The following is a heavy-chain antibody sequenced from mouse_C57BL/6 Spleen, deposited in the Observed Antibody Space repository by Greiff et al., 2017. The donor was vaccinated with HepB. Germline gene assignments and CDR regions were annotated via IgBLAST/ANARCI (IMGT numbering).Heavy chain of an antibody. Sequence: QVQLQQPGAELVMPGASVKLSCKASGYTFTSYWMHWVKQRPGQGLEWIGEIDPSDSYTNYNQKFKGKSTLTVDKSSSTAYMQLSSLTSEDSAVYYCARIRTPYAMDYWGQGTSVTVSS. CDR1: GYTFTSYW. CDR3: ARIRTPYAMDY. CDR2: IDPSDSYT. V-gene: IGHV1-69*01. J-gene: IGHJ4*01.